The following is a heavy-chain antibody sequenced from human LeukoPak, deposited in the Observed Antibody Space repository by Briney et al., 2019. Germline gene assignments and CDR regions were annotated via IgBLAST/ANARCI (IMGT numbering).Heavy chain of an antibody. Sequence: QPGGSLRLSCAASGFTFSSYAMSWVRQAPGKGLEWVSAISGSGGSTYYEDSVKGRFTISRDNAKNTLYLQMNSLRAEDTAVYYCARDKLWFGELEGMDVWGQGTTVTVSS. V-gene: IGHV3-23*01. CDR3: ARDKLWFGELEGMDV. D-gene: IGHD3-10*01. CDR1: GFTFSSYA. J-gene: IGHJ6*02. CDR2: ISGSGGST.